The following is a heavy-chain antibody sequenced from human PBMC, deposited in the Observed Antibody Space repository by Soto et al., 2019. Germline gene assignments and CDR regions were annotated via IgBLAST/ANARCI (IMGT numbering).Heavy chain of an antibody. D-gene: IGHD2-15*01. J-gene: IGHJ5*02. CDR1: GGSISSGGYY. Sequence: QVQLQESGPGLVKPSQTLSLTCTVSGGSISSGGYYWSWIRQHPGKGLEWIGYIYYSGSTYYNPSLKSRVTISVGTSKNQFSLKLSSVTAADTAVYYCARMRCRGGSCYSSWFDPWGQGTLVTVSS. CDR2: IYYSGST. CDR3: ARMRCRGGSCYSSWFDP. V-gene: IGHV4-31*03.